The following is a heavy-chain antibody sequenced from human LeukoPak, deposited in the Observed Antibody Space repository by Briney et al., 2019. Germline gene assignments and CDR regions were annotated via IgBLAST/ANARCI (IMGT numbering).Heavy chain of an antibody. Sequence: PSETLSLTCTVSGGSISSGGYYWTWIRQHPGKGLEWIGYIYYTGSTFFNPSLKSRVIISVDTSKNQFSLKLSSVTAADTAVYYCARSGQRWLYSDYWGQGTLVTVSS. CDR3: ARSGQRWLYSDY. D-gene: IGHD5-24*01. V-gene: IGHV4-31*03. J-gene: IGHJ4*02. CDR2: IYYTGST. CDR1: GGSISSGGYY.